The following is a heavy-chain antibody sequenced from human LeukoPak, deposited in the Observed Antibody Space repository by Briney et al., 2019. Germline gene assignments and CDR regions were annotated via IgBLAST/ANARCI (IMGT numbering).Heavy chain of an antibody. J-gene: IGHJ4*02. CDR3: ARDLSSSWYSLAY. CDR2: INWDGGAY. Sequence: GGSLRLSCTDSGNTFDDYGMTWVRQAPGKGLEWVSGINWDGGAYNYAASVKGRFTISRDNARNSLYLEMNSLRVEDTAVYFCARDLSSSWYSLAYWGQGVLVIVSS. V-gene: IGHV3-20*04. CDR1: GNTFDDYG. D-gene: IGHD3-22*01.